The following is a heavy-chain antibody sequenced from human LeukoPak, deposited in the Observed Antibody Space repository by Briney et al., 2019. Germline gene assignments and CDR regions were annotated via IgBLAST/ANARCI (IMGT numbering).Heavy chain of an antibody. V-gene: IGHV1-2*02. Sequence: ASVKVSCKASGYTFTGYYMHWVRQAPGQGLEWMGWINSNSGGTNYAQKFQGRVTMTRDTSISTAYMELSRLRSDDTAVYYCARRSFSGWTHFDYWGQGTLVTVSS. CDR2: INSNSGGT. J-gene: IGHJ4*02. D-gene: IGHD6-19*01. CDR3: ARRSFSGWTHFDY. CDR1: GYTFTGYY.